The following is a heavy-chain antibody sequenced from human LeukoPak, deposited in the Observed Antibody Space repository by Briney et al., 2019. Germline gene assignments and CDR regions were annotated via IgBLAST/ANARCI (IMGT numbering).Heavy chain of an antibody. D-gene: IGHD3-3*01. CDR1: GFTFSSYA. Sequence: GGSLRLSCAASGFTFSSYAMSWVRQAPGKGLEWVSAISGSGGSTYYADSVKGRFTISRDNAKNSLYLQMNSLRAEDTAVYYCARGIFGFANWFDPWGQGTLVTVSS. CDR3: ARGIFGFANWFDP. J-gene: IGHJ5*02. CDR2: ISGSGGST. V-gene: IGHV3-23*01.